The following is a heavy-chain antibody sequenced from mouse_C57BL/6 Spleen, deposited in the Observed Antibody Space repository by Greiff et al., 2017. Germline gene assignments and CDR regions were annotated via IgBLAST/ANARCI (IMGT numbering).Heavy chain of an antibody. CDR1: GYTFTSYW. Sequence: VQLQQPGAELVRPGSSVKLSCKASGYTFTSYWMDWVKQRPGQGLEWIGNIYPSDSETHYNQKFKDKATVAVDKSSSSAYMQLSSLTSEDSAVYYCARDDSAWFAYWGQGTLVTVSA. D-gene: IGHD2-4*01. J-gene: IGHJ3*01. CDR2: IYPSDSET. V-gene: IGHV1-61*01. CDR3: ARDDSAWFAY.